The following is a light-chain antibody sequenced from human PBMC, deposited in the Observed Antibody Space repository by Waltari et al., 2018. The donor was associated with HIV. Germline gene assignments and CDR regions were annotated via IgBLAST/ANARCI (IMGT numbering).Light chain of an antibody. V-gene: IGLV3-21*02. CDR3: QVWDSNSDHVV. Sequence: SYVLTQPPSVSVAPGQTASVSCGGYNIGGKSVHWYQQKPGQAPVLVVEDESDRPSGSPGRFSGYNSGNTATLTISGVEAGDEAAYYCQVWDSNSDHVVFGGGTKLTVL. CDR1: NIGGKS. J-gene: IGLJ2*01. CDR2: DES.